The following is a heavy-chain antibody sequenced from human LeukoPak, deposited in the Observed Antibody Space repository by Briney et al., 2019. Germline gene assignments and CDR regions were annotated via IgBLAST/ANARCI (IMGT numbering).Heavy chain of an antibody. D-gene: IGHD3-10*01. V-gene: IGHV3-23*01. CDR2: ISGSGGST. CDR3: AKVMKGSERLTMVRGVIIKTAGLYYMDV. CDR1: GFTFSSYA. J-gene: IGHJ6*03. Sequence: PGGSLRLPCAASGFTFSSYAMSWVRQAPGKGLEWVSAISGSGGSTYYADSVKGRFTISRDNSKNTLCLQMNSLRAEDTAVYYCAKVMKGSERLTMVRGVIIKTAGLYYMDVWGKGTTVTVSS.